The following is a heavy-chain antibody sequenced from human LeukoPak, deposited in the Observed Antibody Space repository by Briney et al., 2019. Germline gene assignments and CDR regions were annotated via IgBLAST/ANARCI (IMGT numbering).Heavy chain of an antibody. CDR2: IRYDGSNK. J-gene: IGHJ4*02. CDR3: ARDQESSGWYAEYYFDY. Sequence: GGSLRLSCAASGFTFSSYGMHWVRQAPGKGLEWVAVIRYDGSNKYYADSVKGRFTISRDNSKNTLYLQMNSLRAEDTAVYYCARDQESSGWYAEYYFDYWGQGTLVTVSS. V-gene: IGHV3-33*08. D-gene: IGHD6-19*01. CDR1: GFTFSSYG.